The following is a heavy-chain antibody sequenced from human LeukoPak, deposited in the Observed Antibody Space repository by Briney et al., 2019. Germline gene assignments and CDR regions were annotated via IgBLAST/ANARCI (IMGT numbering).Heavy chain of an antibody. CDR1: GYTLTELS. J-gene: IGHJ6*03. CDR3: ARAGGVVYYYYMDV. V-gene: IGHV1-24*01. Sequence: ASVKVSCKVSGYTLTELSMHWVRQAPGKGLEWMGGFDPEDGETIYAQRFQGRVTITRNTSISTAYMELSSLRSEDTAVYYCARAGGVVYYYYMDVWGKGTTVTVSS. D-gene: IGHD3-3*01. CDR2: FDPEDGET.